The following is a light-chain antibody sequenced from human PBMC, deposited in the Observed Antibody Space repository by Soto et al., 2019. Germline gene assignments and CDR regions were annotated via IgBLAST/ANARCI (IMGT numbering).Light chain of an antibody. CDR3: SSYAGRDTYVV. V-gene: IGLV2-8*01. J-gene: IGLJ2*01. Sequence: QSVLTQPPSASGSPGQSVTISCTGTVSDVGGYNYVSWYQQHAGKAPKLMIYAVSQRPSGVSDRFSGSKSGNTASLTVSGLQAEDEADYYCSSYAGRDTYVVFGGGTKLTVL. CDR2: AVS. CDR1: VSDVGGYNY.